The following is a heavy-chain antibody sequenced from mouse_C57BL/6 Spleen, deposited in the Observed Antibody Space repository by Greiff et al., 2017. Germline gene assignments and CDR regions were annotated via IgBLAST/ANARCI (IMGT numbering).Heavy chain of an antibody. V-gene: IGHV1-15*01. CDR1: GYTFTDYE. CDR3: TRRGSNLRYALSDY. J-gene: IGHJ2*01. Sequence: QVQLQQSGAELVRPGASVTLSCKASGYTFTDYEMHWVKQTPVHGLEWIGAIDPETGGTAYNQKFKGKAILTADKSSSTAYMELRSLTSEDSAVYYCTRRGSNLRYALSDYWGQGTTLTVSS. D-gene: IGHD2-5*01. CDR2: IDPETGGT.